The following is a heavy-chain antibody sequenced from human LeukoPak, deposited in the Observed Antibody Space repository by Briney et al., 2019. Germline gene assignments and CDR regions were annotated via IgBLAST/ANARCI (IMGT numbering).Heavy chain of an antibody. CDR1: GFTFSNSA. J-gene: IGHJ1*01. CDR3: AKRSDLTTATYFQL. V-gene: IGHV3-23*01. Sequence: PGGSLRLSCAASGFTFSNSAMNWVRQAPGKGLEWVSFISGSGNRTYYADSVKGRFTISRDDSKSTLYLQMNSLRADDTATYYCAKRSDLTTATYFQLWGQGTLVTVSS. CDR2: ISGSGNRT. D-gene: IGHD4-17*01.